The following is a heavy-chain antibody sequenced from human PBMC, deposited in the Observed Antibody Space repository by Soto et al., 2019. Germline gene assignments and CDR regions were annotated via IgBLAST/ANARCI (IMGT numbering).Heavy chain of an antibody. CDR1: GYSFTSYW. V-gene: IGHV5-51*01. CDR2: IYPGDSDT. CDR3: AKGRGGSCYPQRCYGMDV. D-gene: IGHD2-15*01. Sequence: PGESLKISCKGSGYSFTSYWIGWVRQMPGKGLEWMGIIYPGDSDTRYSPSFQGQVTISADKSISTAYLQWSSLKASDTAMYYCAKGRGGSCYPQRCYGMDVWGQGTTVTVSS. J-gene: IGHJ6*02.